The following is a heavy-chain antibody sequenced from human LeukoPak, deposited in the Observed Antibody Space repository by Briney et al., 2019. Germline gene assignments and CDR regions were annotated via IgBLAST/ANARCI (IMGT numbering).Heavy chain of an antibody. Sequence: SETLSLTCTVSGGSISSYYWSWIRQPPGKGLEGIGYIYYSGSTNYNPSLKSRVTISVDTSKNQFSLKLSSVTAADTAVYYCARDRAGATLLDYWGQGTLVTVSS. D-gene: IGHD1-26*01. CDR2: IYYSGST. J-gene: IGHJ4*02. V-gene: IGHV4-59*01. CDR3: ARDRAGATLLDY. CDR1: GGSISSYY.